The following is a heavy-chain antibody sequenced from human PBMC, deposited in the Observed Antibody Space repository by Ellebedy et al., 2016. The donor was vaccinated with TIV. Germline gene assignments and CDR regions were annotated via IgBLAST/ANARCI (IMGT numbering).Heavy chain of an antibody. J-gene: IGHJ5*01. CDR2: IYTSGHT. Sequence: PGGSLRLSCAASGFTVSANFMNWVRQPPGKGLEWVSLIYTSGHTYYADSVKGRFTLSRDNSKNTLYLQMNTLRTDDTAVYYCARGPNSDSWGQGTLVTVSS. V-gene: IGHV3-66*01. CDR1: GFTVSANF. CDR3: ARGPNSDS.